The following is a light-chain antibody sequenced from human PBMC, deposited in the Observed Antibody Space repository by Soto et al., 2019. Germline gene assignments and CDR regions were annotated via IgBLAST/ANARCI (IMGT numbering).Light chain of an antibody. V-gene: IGLV2-14*01. CDR3: NSFRVSHLYV. Sequence: QSALTQPASVSGSPGQTITISCTGTSSDIGGYNAVSWYQHHPGKAPKLIIYEVTHRPSGVSDRFSASESGNTASLTISGLQAEDEADYYCNSFRVSHLYVFGTGTKATVL. CDR2: EVT. CDR1: SSDIGGYNA. J-gene: IGLJ1*01.